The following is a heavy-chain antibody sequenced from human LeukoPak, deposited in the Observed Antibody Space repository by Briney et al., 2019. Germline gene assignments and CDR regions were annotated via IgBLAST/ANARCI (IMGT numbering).Heavy chain of an antibody. CDR3: ARRVEVRGVINERLYYFDY. CDR2: IYYSGST. V-gene: IGHV4-39*01. D-gene: IGHD3-10*01. J-gene: IGHJ4*02. CDR1: GGPISSSCYY. Sequence: SETLSLTCTVSGGPISSSCYYWGWIRQPPGKGLEWIADIYYSGSTYYNPSLKSRVTISVDTSKNQFSLKLSSVTAADTAVYYCARRVEVRGVINERLYYFDYWGQGTLVTVSS.